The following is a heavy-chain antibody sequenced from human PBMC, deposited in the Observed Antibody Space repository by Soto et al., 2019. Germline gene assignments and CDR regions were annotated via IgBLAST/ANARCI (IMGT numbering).Heavy chain of an antibody. CDR2: ISSSGSTI. Sequence: GGSLRLSCATSGFTFRSYEMNGVRQAPGKGLEWVSYISSSGSTIYYADSVKGRFTISRDNAKNSLYLQMDSLRAEDTAVYYCARDQEAGSFFPYYYGMDVWGQGTTVTVSS. J-gene: IGHJ6*02. D-gene: IGHD6-13*01. CDR1: GFTFRSYE. V-gene: IGHV3-48*03. CDR3: ARDQEAGSFFPYYYGMDV.